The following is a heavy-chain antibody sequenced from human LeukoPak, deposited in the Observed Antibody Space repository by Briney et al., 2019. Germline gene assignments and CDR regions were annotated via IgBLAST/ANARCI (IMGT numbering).Heavy chain of an antibody. D-gene: IGHD2-2*01. CDR3: ARTDIVVVPAADY. J-gene: IGHJ4*02. CDR1: GYTFTGYY. V-gene: IGHV1-2*02. CDR2: INPNSGGT. Sequence: GASVKVSCKASGYTFTGYYMHWVRQAPGQGLEWMGWINPNSGGTNYAQKFQGRVTMTRDTSISTAYMELSRLRSDDTAVYYCARTDIVVVPAADYWGQGTLVTVSS.